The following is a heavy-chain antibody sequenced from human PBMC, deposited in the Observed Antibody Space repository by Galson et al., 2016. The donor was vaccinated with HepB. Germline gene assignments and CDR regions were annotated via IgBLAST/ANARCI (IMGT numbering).Heavy chain of an antibody. Sequence: CKASGYPFIDYSIHWVRQAPGQGLEWMAYIHPTSDGTHYAQKFQGRARVTRDTSITTAYMELSSLTSDDTAVYYCARHWGGSSDYWGQGTLVTVSS. D-gene: IGHD1-26*01. CDR2: IHPTSDGT. J-gene: IGHJ4*02. CDR1: GYPFIDYS. V-gene: IGHV1-2*02. CDR3: ARHWGGSSDY.